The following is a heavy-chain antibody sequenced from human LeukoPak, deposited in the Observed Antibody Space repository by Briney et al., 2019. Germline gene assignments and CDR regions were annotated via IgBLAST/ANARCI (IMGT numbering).Heavy chain of an antibody. CDR3: ATQPAAADVDY. CDR2: IRQDGNEK. D-gene: IGHD2-2*01. J-gene: IGHJ4*02. V-gene: IGHV3-7*03. CDR1: GFTFSSYW. Sequence: GGSLRLPCAGSGFTFSSYWMSWVRQAPGKGLEWVANIRQDGNEKYYVDSEKGRFTISRDNAKKSLYLQMNSLRAEDTAVYYCATQPAAADVDYWGQGTLVTVSS.